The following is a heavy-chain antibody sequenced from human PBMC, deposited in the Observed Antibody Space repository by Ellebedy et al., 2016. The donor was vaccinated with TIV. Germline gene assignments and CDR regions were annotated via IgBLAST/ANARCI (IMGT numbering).Heavy chain of an antibody. V-gene: IGHV1-8*03. CDR2: MNPNSGNT. Sequence: AASVKVSCKASGYTFTSYDINWVRQATGQGLEWMGWMNPNSGNTGYAQKFQGRVTITRNTSISTAYMELSSLRSEDTAVYYCARIGASEVVPAAIDDYYYGMDVWGQGTTVTVSS. CDR3: ARIGASEVVPAAIDDYYYGMDV. J-gene: IGHJ6*02. CDR1: GYTFTSYD. D-gene: IGHD2-2*01.